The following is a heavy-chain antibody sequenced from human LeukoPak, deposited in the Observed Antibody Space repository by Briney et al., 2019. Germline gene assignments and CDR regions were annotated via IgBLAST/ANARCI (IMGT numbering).Heavy chain of an antibody. CDR1: GGTFSSYA. V-gene: IGHV1-69*05. J-gene: IGHJ4*02. D-gene: IGHD5-24*01. Sequence: ASVKVSCKASGGTFSSYAISWVRQAPGQGLEWMGGIIPIFGTANYAQKFQGRVTITTDESTSTAYMELSSLRSEDTAVYYCARVCRDGYLVDYWGQGTLVTVSS. CDR2: IIPIFGTA. CDR3: ARVCRDGYLVDY.